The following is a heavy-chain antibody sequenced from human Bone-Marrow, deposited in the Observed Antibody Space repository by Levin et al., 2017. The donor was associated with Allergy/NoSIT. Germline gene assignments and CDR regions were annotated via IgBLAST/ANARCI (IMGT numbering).Heavy chain of an antibody. J-gene: IGHJ6*03. Sequence: KPSETLSLTCTVFDGSINSYFWNWLRQPPGKGLEWIGYIYYSGSTNYNPALKSRVTISVDTSKAQFSLNLSSVTAADTAVYYCARGDDFLQGGMDVWGKGTTVTVSS. CDR2: IYYSGST. D-gene: IGHD2/OR15-2a*01. CDR3: ARGDDFLQGGMDV. CDR1: DGSINSYF. V-gene: IGHV4-59*01.